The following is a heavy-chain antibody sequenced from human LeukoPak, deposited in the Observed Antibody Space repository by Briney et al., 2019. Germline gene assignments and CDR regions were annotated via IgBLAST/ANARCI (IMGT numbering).Heavy chain of an antibody. J-gene: IGHJ6*02. CDR3: ARDNYGMDV. V-gene: IGHV6-1*01. CDR1: GDSVSSRSAD. CDR2: TYYRSKWYN. Sequence: SQTLSLTCAISGDSVSSRSADWNWIRQSPSRGLEWLGRTYYRSKWYNDYAVSVKSRITISPDTTKNQFSLQLNSVTPEDTAVYHCARDNYGMDVWGQGTTVTVSS.